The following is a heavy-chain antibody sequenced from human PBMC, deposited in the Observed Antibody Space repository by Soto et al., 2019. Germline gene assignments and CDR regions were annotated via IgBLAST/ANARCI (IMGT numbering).Heavy chain of an antibody. D-gene: IGHD1-26*01. CDR3: ARFGRVWELVT. CDR2: INTDGSST. CDR1: GFTFSSFW. Sequence: EVQLVESGGGLVQPGGSLRLSCAASGFTFSSFWMHWVRQVPGKGLVWVSRINTDGSSTSCADSVKGRFTISRDNAKNTVYLQMNSLRAEDTAVYYCARFGRVWELVTWGQGTLVTVSS. V-gene: IGHV3-74*01. J-gene: IGHJ4*02.